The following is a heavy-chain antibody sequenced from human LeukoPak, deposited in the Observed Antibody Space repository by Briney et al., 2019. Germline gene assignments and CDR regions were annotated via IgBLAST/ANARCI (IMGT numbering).Heavy chain of an antibody. CDR2: IRYDGSNK. J-gene: IGHJ6*02. CDR3: AKSSVGAVAGKVYYYYGMDV. Sequence: PGGSLRLSCAASGFTFSSYGMHWVRQAPGKGLEWVAFIRYDGSNKYYADSVKGRFTISRDNSKNTLYLQMNSLRAEDTAVYYCAKSSVGAVAGKVYYYYGMDVRGQGTTVTVSS. D-gene: IGHD6-19*01. CDR1: GFTFSSYG. V-gene: IGHV3-30*02.